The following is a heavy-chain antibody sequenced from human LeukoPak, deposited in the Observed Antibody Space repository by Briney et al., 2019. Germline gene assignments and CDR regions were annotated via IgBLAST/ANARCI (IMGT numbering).Heavy chain of an antibody. Sequence: SETVSLTCTVSGGSISSGSYYWSWIRQPAGKGLEWIGRIYTSGSTNYNPSLKSRVTISVDTSKNQFSLKLSSVPAADTAVYYCARAANYYDSSGYSESWGQGTLVTVSS. D-gene: IGHD3-22*01. V-gene: IGHV4-61*02. CDR3: ARAANYYDSSGYSES. CDR1: GGSISSGSYY. J-gene: IGHJ4*02. CDR2: IYTSGST.